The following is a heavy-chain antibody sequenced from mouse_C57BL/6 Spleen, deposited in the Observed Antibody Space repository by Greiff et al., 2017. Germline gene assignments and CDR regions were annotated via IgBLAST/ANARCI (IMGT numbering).Heavy chain of an antibody. CDR3: ARYDYDGEYYFDY. Sequence: DVHLVESGGGLVKPGGSLKLSCAASGFTFSSYAMSWVRQTPDKRLEWVATISDGGSYTYYPDNVKGRFTISRDNAKNNLYLQMSHLKSEDTAMYYCARYDYDGEYYFDYWGQGTTLTVSS. CDR2: ISDGGSYT. D-gene: IGHD2-4*01. J-gene: IGHJ2*01. CDR1: GFTFSSYA. V-gene: IGHV5-4*01.